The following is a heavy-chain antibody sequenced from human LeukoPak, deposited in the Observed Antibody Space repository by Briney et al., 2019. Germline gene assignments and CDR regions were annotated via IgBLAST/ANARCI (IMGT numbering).Heavy chain of an antibody. CDR3: ARDGPLTRRLVPDAFDI. D-gene: IGHD6-6*01. J-gene: IGHJ3*02. CDR1: GFTFSSYS. CDR2: ISSSSYI. Sequence: GGSLRLSCAASGFTFSSYSMNWVRQAPGKGLEWVSSISSSSYIYYADSVKGRFTISRDNAKNSLYLQMNSLRAEDTAVYYCARDGPLTRRLVPDAFDIWGQGTMVTVSS. V-gene: IGHV3-21*01.